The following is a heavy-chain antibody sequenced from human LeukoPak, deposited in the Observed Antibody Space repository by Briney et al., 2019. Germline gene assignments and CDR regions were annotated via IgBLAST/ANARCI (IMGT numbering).Heavy chain of an antibody. J-gene: IGHJ3*02. Sequence: GGSLRLSCAASGFTFSSFEMNWVRQAPGKGLEWVSYIGSGGSIVYFADSVKGRFTISRDNAKNSLYLQMNSLRAEDTAVYYCVFLDTGWYSDGFDMWGQGTMVTVSS. D-gene: IGHD6-19*01. CDR2: IGSGGSIV. V-gene: IGHV3-48*03. CDR3: VFLDTGWYSDGFDM. CDR1: GFTFSSFE.